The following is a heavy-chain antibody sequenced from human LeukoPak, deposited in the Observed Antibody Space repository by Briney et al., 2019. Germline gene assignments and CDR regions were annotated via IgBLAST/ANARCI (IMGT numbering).Heavy chain of an antibody. J-gene: IGHJ4*02. CDR2: IYYSGST. CDR3: ASACNYDILTGYYRELLYLPPPAYYFDY. D-gene: IGHD3-9*01. CDR1: GGSISSSSYY. Sequence: SETLSLTCTVSGGSISSSSYYWGWIRQPPGKGLEWIGSIYYSGSTYYNPSLKSRVTISVDTSKNQFSLKLSSVTAADTAVYYCASACNYDILTGYYRELLYLPPPAYYFDYWGQGTLVTVSS. V-gene: IGHV4-39*01.